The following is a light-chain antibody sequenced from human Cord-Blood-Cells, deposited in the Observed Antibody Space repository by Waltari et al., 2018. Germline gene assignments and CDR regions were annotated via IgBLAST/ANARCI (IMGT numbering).Light chain of an antibody. CDR1: TLGDKY. J-gene: IGLJ3*02. Sequence: SYELTQPPSVSVSPGQTASITCSGDTLGDKYACWSKQKPAQSPVLVIYQDSKRPSGIPERFSGSNSGNTATLTISGTQAMDEADYYRQAWDSSTAVFGGGTKLTVL. CDR3: QAWDSSTAV. V-gene: IGLV3-1*01. CDR2: QDS.